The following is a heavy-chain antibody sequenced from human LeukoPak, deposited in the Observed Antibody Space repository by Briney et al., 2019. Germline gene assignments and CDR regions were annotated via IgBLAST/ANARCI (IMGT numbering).Heavy chain of an antibody. CDR1: GGSLSGFY. J-gene: IGHJ6*03. CDR3: ARGLPSYGDYVDYYFYMDV. Sequence: PSETLSLTCTVSGGSLSGFYWSWIRQPAGKGLQWIGRISTSGSTNYNPSLKSRVTMSVDRSTNEFSLTVRSVAAADTALYYCARGLPSYGDYVDYYFYMDVWGKGTTVTVSS. V-gene: IGHV4-4*07. CDR2: ISTSGST. D-gene: IGHD4-17*01.